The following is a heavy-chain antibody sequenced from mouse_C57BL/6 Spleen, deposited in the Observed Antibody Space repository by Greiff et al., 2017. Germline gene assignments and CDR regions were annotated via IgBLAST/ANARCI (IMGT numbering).Heavy chain of an antibody. V-gene: IGHV1-62-2*01. CDR3: ARHEEGDYYGSSSSMDY. D-gene: IGHD1-1*01. CDR1: GYTFTEYT. Sequence: QVQLQQSGAELVKPGASVKLSCKASGYTFTEYTIHWVKQRSGQGLEWIGWFYPGSGSIKYNEKFKDKATLTADKSSSTVYMELSRLTSEDSAVYFGARHEEGDYYGSSSSMDYWGQGTSVTVSS. CDR2: FYPGSGSI. J-gene: IGHJ4*01.